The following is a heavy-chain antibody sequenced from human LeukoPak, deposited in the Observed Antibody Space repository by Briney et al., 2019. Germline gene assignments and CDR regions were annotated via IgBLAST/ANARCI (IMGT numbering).Heavy chain of an antibody. V-gene: IGHV4-39*07. Sequence: SETLSLTCTVSGGSISSSGYYWGWVRQPPGKGLEWFGSIYYSGSTYYSPSLKSRVTISVDTSKNPFSLKLSSVTAADTAVYYCARAHYDSSGYYFDYWGQGTLVTVSS. J-gene: IGHJ4*02. CDR1: GGSISSSGYY. D-gene: IGHD3-22*01. CDR2: IYYSGST. CDR3: ARAHYDSSGYYFDY.